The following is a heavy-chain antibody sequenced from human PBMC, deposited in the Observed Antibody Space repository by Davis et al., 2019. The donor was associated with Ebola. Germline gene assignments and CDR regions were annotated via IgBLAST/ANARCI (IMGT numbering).Heavy chain of an antibody. J-gene: IGHJ4*02. D-gene: IGHD6-19*01. V-gene: IGHV1-8*01. CDR3: ARDAPLSSGYSSGWFDY. Sequence: AASVKVSCKASGYTFTSYDINWVRQATGQGLEWMGWMNPNSGNTGYAQKFQGRVTMTRNTSISTAYMELSSLRSEDTAVYYCARDAPLSSGYSSGWFDYWGQGTLVTVSS. CDR1: GYTFTSYD. CDR2: MNPNSGNT.